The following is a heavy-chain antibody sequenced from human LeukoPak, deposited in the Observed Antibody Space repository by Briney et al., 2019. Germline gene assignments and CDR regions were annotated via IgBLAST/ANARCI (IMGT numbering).Heavy chain of an antibody. CDR3: ARAPAARPYYYYYMDV. Sequence: PSETLSLTCTVSGGSISSYYWSWIRQPAGKGLEWIGRIYTSGSTNYNPSLKSRVTMSVDTSKNQFSLKLSSVTAADTAVYYCARAPAARPYYYYYMDVWGKGTTVTVSS. D-gene: IGHD6-6*01. V-gene: IGHV4-4*07. CDR1: GGSISSYY. J-gene: IGHJ6*03. CDR2: IYTSGST.